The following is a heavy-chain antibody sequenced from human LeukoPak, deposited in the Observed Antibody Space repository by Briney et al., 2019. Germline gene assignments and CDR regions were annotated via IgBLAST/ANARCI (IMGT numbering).Heavy chain of an antibody. D-gene: IGHD1-26*01. Sequence: PPQTLSLTCTVSGGSISSGSYYWSWIRQPAGKGLEWTGRIYTSGSTNYNPSLKSRVTISVDTSKNQFSLKLSSVTAADTAVYYCARGRSGSYQYYYGLDVWGQGTTVTVSS. CDR1: GGSISSGSYY. V-gene: IGHV4-61*02. CDR2: IYTSGST. CDR3: ARGRSGSYQYYYGLDV. J-gene: IGHJ6*02.